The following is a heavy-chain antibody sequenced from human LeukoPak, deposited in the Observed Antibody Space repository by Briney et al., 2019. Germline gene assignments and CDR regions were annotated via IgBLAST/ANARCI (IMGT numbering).Heavy chain of an antibody. V-gene: IGHV3-48*01. CDR1: GFNLKTYS. D-gene: IGHD3-16*01. CDR2: ITSDSAFM. J-gene: IGHJ6*03. Sequence: GGSLRLSCAASGFNLKTYSINWVRQAPGKGLEWISYITSDSAFMYYADSVKGRFTISRDNAKNSVYLQMHSLRVEDTAVYYCARDLTSAYWTPGGYYCYMDVWGKGTTVTVSS. CDR3: ARDLTSAYWTPGGYYCYMDV.